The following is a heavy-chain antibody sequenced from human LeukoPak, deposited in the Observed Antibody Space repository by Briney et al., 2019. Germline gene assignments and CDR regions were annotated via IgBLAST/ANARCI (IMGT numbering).Heavy chain of an antibody. CDR3: AKDMSTYYDFWSGQEVGAFDI. J-gene: IGHJ3*02. D-gene: IGHD3-3*01. V-gene: IGHV3-30*02. Sequence: GGSLRLSCAASGFTFSSYGMRWVRQAPGKGLEWVAFIRYDGSNKYYADSVKGRFTISRDNSKNTLYLQMNSLRAEDTAVYYCAKDMSTYYDFWSGQEVGAFDIWGQGTMVTVSS. CDR1: GFTFSSYG. CDR2: IRYDGSNK.